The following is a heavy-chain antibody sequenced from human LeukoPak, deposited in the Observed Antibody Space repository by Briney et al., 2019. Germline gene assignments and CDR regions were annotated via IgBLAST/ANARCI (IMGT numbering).Heavy chain of an antibody. CDR2: IYTSGST. J-gene: IGHJ6*02. V-gene: IGHV4-4*07. D-gene: IGHD2-15*01. CDR3: ARDHRVVVAATDYYGMDV. CDR1: GGSISSYY. Sequence: PSETLSLTCTVSGGSISSYYWSWIRQPAGKGLEWIGRIYTSGSTNYNPSLRSRVTMSVDTSKNQFSLKLSSVTAADTAVYYCARDHRVVVAATDYYGMDVWGQGTTVTVSS.